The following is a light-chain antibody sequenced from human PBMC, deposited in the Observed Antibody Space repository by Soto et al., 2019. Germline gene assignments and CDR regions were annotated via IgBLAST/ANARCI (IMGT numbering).Light chain of an antibody. CDR1: QRVSSS. CDR2: DAS. V-gene: IGKV3-11*01. J-gene: IGKJ1*01. Sequence: EIVLTQSQATLSLSPGERATLSCRASQRVSSSLAWYQQKPGQAPRLLIYDASNRATGIPARFSGSGSGTDFTLTISSLEPEDFAVYYCQQRSNWLWTFGQGTKVEIK. CDR3: QQRSNWLWT.